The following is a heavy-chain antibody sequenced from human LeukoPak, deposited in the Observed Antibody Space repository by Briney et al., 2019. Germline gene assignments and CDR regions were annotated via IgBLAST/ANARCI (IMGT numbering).Heavy chain of an antibody. CDR3: TTEIEMQLWLGH. V-gene: IGHV3-15*01. D-gene: IGHD5-18*01. CDR1: GFTFSNAW. J-gene: IGHJ4*02. Sequence: GGSLRLSCAASGFTFSNAWMTWVRQAPGKGLEWVGCIKSKTDGGTTDYSAPVKGRFTISRDDSENMLYLQMNSLKTEDTAVYYCTTEIEMQLWLGHWGQGTLVAVSS. CDR2: IKSKTDGGTT.